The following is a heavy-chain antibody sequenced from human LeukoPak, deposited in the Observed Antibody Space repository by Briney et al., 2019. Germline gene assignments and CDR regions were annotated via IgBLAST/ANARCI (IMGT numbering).Heavy chain of an antibody. V-gene: IGHV3-30*03. CDR3: ASAVSGSRNALDI. Sequence: GGSLRLSCAASGFTFSDYYMSWIRQAPGKGLEWVAVISYDGSNKYYADSVKGRFTISRDNANNMLYLEMNSLRAEDTSIYFCASAVSGSRNALDIWGQGTMATVSS. D-gene: IGHD3-22*01. CDR1: GFTFSDYY. CDR2: ISYDGSNK. J-gene: IGHJ3*02.